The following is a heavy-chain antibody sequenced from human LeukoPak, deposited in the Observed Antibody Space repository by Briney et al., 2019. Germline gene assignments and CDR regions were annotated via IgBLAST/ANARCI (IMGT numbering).Heavy chain of an antibody. J-gene: IGHJ5*02. CDR1: GFTFSSYA. D-gene: IGHD2-21*02. V-gene: IGHV3-23*01. CDR3: AKLPDGDCYYVWFDP. CDR2: ISGSGGST. Sequence: GGSLRLSCAASGFTFSSYAMSWVRQAPGKGLEWVSAISGSGGSTYYADSVKGRFTISRDNSKNTLYLQTNSLRAEATAVYYCAKLPDGDCYYVWFDPWGQGTLVTVSS.